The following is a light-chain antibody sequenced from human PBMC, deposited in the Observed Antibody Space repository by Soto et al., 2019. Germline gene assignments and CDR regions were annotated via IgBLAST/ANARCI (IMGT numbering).Light chain of an antibody. CDR3: SSYTGSSTVV. CDR1: SSDVGLYNF. V-gene: IGLV2-14*01. J-gene: IGLJ3*02. Sequence: QSALTQPASVSGSPGQSITISCTGTSSDVGLYNFVSWYQQHPGKAPKLIIYEVSSRPSGVSNRVSGSKSGNTASLTISGLQAEDEADYSCSSYTGSSTVVFGGGTKVTVL. CDR2: EVS.